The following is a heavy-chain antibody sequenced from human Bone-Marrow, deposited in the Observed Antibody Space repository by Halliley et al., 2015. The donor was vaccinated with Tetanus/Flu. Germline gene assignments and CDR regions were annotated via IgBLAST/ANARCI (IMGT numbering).Heavy chain of an antibody. V-gene: IGHV3-23*01. CDR1: GFTFRNYG. Sequence: SLRLSCAASGFTFRNYGMSWVRQAPGQGLEWVSGITGSGTYSYYADSVMGRFTISRDNSKNTLYLQMNSLRPEDTALYYCAKDTIAADRAGNYFYAMDVWGQGATVTASS. CDR3: AKDTIAADRAGNYFYAMDV. D-gene: IGHD6-19*01. CDR2: ITGSGTYS. J-gene: IGHJ6*02.